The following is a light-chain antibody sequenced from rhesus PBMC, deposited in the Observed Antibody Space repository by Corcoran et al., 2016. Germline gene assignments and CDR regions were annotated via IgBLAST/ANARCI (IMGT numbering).Light chain of an antibody. V-gene: IGKV1-69*01. CDR2: RAS. Sequence: DIQMTQSPSSLSASVGDRVTITCRASQGSSNWVAWYQQRPGKAPKLLIYRASNLETGVPSRFSGVGSGTDFTLTISTLQPEYIPTYYCQHHDYSPFTFGPVTKLDLK. CDR1: QGSSNW. J-gene: IGKJ3*01. CDR3: QHHDYSPFT.